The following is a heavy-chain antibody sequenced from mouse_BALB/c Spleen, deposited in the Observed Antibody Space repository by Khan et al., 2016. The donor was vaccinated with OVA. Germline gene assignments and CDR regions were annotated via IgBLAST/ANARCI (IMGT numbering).Heavy chain of an antibody. CDR3: ARSGYGSFGF. J-gene: IGHJ3*01. D-gene: IGHD1-2*01. V-gene: IGHV1S29*02. Sequence: VQLQQPGPVLVKPGASVRTSCKASGYTFTDYNLDWVKQSHEKSLEWIGYIYPNNGDTGYNQKFKTKATLTVDISSSTAYMELRSLTSEDSAVYYGARSGYGSFGFWGQGTLVTVST. CDR2: IYPNNGDT. CDR1: GYTFTDYN.